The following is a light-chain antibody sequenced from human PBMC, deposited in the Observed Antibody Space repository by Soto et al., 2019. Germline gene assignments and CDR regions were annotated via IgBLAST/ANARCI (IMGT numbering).Light chain of an antibody. V-gene: IGKV1-8*01. CDR2: AAS. CDR1: QGISSY. CDR3: QQYYTDPQN. J-gene: IGKJ2*01. Sequence: AIRMTQSPSSFSASTGDRVTITCRASQGISSYLAWYQQKPGKAPKLLVYAASTLQYGVPSRFSGSGSGTDFTLTISCLQSEDFATYFCQQYYTDPQNFGQGTKLEIK.